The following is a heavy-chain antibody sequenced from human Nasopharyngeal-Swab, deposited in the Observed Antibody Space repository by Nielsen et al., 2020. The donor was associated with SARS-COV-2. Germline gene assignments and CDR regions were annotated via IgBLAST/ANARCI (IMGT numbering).Heavy chain of an antibody. CDR3: AKSMAYFQLSGTYNLDF. J-gene: IGHJ4*02. Sequence: LSLTCAVYGGSFNGYYWSWIRPSPGKGLEWVAFISYEGSIRNYIDSVKGRFTVSRDSSKNTVYLQMNSLRPDDTAVYFCAKSMAYFQLSGTYNLDFWGQGTLVTVSS. V-gene: IGHV3-30*18. CDR1: GGSFNGYY. D-gene: IGHD2-21*01. CDR2: ISYEGSIR.